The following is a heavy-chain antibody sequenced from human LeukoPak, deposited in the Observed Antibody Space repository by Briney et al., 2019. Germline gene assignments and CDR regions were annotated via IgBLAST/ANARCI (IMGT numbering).Heavy chain of an antibody. CDR3: ARDQGYCSGGSCSDSSGSDY. Sequence: QPGGSLRLSCAASGYTFSSYWMHWVRHAPGKGLVWVSRINTDGSSTSYADSVKGRFTISRDNAKNTLYLQMNSLRAEDTAVYYCARDQGYCSGGSCSDSSGSDYWGQGTLVTVSS. J-gene: IGHJ4*02. D-gene: IGHD2-15*01. CDR1: GYTFSSYW. V-gene: IGHV3-74*01. CDR2: INTDGSST.